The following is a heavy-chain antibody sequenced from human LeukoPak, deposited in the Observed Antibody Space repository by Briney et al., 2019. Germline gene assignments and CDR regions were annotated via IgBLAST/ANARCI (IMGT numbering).Heavy chain of an antibody. V-gene: IGHV1-18*01. J-gene: IGHJ4*02. D-gene: IGHD3-10*01. Sequence: ASVKVSCKASGYTFTSYGISWVRQAPGQGLEWMGWISAYNGNTNYAQKFQGRVTMTRDTSTSTVYMELSSLRSEDTAVYYCARSPSIRGGDYWGQGTLVTVSS. CDR2: ISAYNGNT. CDR3: ARSPSIRGGDY. CDR1: GYTFTSYG.